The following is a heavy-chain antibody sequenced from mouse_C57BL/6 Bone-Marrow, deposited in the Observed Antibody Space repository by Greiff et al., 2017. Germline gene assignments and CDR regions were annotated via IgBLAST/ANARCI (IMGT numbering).Heavy chain of an antibody. V-gene: IGHV1-50*01. Sequence: VQLQQPGAELVKPGASVKLSCKASGYTFTSYWMQWVKQRPGQGLEWIGEIDPSDSYTTYNQKFKGKATLTVDTSSRTAYMQLSSLTSEDSAVYYCARSVYDYDEGTWFAYWGQGTLVTVSA. CDR2: IDPSDSYT. CDR3: ARSVYDYDEGTWFAY. CDR1: GYTFTSYW. J-gene: IGHJ3*01. D-gene: IGHD2-4*01.